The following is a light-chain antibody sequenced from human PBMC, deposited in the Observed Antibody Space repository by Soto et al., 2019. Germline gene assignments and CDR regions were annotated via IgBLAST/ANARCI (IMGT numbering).Light chain of an antibody. CDR2: GAS. CDR1: QSVSSY. Sequence: EFVLSQSPGTLSLSPGERATLSCRASQSVSSYLAWYQQKPGKAPRLLIYGASNRATGIPERFSGSGSGTDFTLTISRLEPQDSAMYYCQQYVISVTFGQGTRLEIK. V-gene: IGKV3-20*01. CDR3: QQYVISVT. J-gene: IGKJ5*01.